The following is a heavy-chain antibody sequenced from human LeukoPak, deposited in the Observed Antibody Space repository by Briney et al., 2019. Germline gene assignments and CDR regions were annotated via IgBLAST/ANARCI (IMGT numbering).Heavy chain of an antibody. D-gene: IGHD3-3*01. CDR3: ARLGVRYDFWSGYTKMGSGNYMDV. CDR1: GYSFTSYW. Sequence: GESLKISCKGSGYSFTSYWIGWVRQMPGKGLEWMGIIYPGDSDTRYSPSFQGQVTISADKSISTTYLQWSSLKASDTAMYYCARLGVRYDFWSGYTKMGSGNYMDVWGKGTTVTVSS. V-gene: IGHV5-51*01. CDR2: IYPGDSDT. J-gene: IGHJ6*03.